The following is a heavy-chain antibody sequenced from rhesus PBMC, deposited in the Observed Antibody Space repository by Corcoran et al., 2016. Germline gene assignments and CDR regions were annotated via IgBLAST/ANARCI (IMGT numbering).Heavy chain of an antibody. D-gene: IGHD6-25*01. CDR3: ARESFPGIAAAGNFDY. Sequence: EVQLVESGGGVVQPGGSLRLSCAASGFTFDDSAMHWVRQAPGKGLAWVSGIIWSGGSTYKADSVKGQITISRDNAKNYLYLQMGSLRAEDTALYYCARESFPGIAAAGNFDYWGQGVLVTVSS. J-gene: IGHJ4*01. CDR1: GFTFDDSA. V-gene: IGHV3-201*01. CDR2: IIWSGGST.